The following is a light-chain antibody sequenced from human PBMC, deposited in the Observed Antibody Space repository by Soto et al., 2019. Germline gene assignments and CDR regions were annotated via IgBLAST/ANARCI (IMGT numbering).Light chain of an antibody. CDR3: SSYSTSSTRII. V-gene: IGLV2-23*02. CDR1: SSDVGSFNL. J-gene: IGLJ2*01. Sequence: QSVLTQPASVSGSPGQSITISCTGTSSDVGSFNLVSWYQQHPGKAPKFMIYEVSKRPSGVSNRFSGSKSGNTASLTISGLQAEDEADYYCSSYSTSSTRIIFGGGTKLTVL. CDR2: EVS.